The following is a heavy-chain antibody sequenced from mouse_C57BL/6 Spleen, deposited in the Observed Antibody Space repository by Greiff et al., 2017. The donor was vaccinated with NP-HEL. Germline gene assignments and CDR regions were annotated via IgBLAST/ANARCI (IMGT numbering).Heavy chain of an antibody. CDR3: ARYDGYYVYFDY. CDR2: IDPSDSYT. V-gene: IGHV1-69*01. D-gene: IGHD2-3*01. J-gene: IGHJ2*01. CDR1: GYTFTSYW. Sequence: QVQLKQPGAELVMPGASVKLSCKASGYTFTSYWMHWVKQRPGQGLEWIGEIDPSDSYTNYNQKFKGKSTLTVDKSSSTAYMQLSSLTSEDSAVYYCARYDGYYVYFDYWGQGTTLTVSS.